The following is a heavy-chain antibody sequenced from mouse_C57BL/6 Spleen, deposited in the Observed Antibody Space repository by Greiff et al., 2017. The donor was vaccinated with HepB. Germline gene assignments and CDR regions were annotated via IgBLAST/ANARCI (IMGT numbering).Heavy chain of an antibody. CDR1: GFTFSDYY. CDR3: ARGGYEGDYLYAMDY. CDR2: INYDGSST. Sequence: EVHLVESEGGLVQPGSSMKLSCTASGFTFSDYYMAWVRQVPEKGLEWVANINYDGSSTYYLDSLKSRFIISRDNAKNILYLQMSSLKSEDTATYYGARGGYEGDYLYAMDYWGQGTSVTVSS. J-gene: IGHJ4*01. D-gene: IGHD2-3*01. V-gene: IGHV5-16*01.